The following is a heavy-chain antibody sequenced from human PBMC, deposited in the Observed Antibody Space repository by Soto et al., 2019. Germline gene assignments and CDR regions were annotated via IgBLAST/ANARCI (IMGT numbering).Heavy chain of an antibody. V-gene: IGHV1-69*01. Sequence: QVQLVQSGAEVKKPGSSVKVSCKASGGTFSSYAISWVRQAPGQGLEWMGGIIPIFGTANYAQKFQGRVTITADESTSTAYMELSSLRSEDTAVDYCARVKKGGYCSGGSCYLRGWFDPWGQGTLVTVSS. D-gene: IGHD2-15*01. CDR1: GGTFSSYA. J-gene: IGHJ5*02. CDR2: IIPIFGTA. CDR3: ARVKKGGYCSGGSCYLRGWFDP.